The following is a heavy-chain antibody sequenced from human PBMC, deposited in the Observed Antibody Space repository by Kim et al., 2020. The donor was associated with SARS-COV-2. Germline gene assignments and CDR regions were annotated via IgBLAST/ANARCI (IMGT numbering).Heavy chain of an antibody. V-gene: IGHV3-74*01. J-gene: IGHJ4*02. CDR2: IHLDGANM. CDR3: TGFIGVTPPL. D-gene: IGHD2-21*02. CDR1: GFSISNYC. Sequence: GGSLRLSCAASGFSISNYCMHWVRQAPGKGLVWVSRIHLDGANMQYADSVKGRFTISRDSAKNTLYLQMDSLRAEDTSIYYCTGFIGVTPPLWGQGTLVTVSS.